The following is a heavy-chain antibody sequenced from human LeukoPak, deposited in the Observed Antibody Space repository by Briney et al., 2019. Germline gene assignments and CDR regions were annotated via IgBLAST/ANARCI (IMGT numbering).Heavy chain of an antibody. CDR2: ISSSSSYI. J-gene: IGHJ4*02. Sequence: PGGSLRLSCAASGFTFSSYAMSWVRQAPGKGLEWVSSISSSSSYIYYAGSVKGRFTISRDNAKNSLYLQMNSLRAEDTAVYYCAREDYGSRSGDYWGQGTLVTVSS. CDR1: GFTFSSYA. CDR3: AREDYGSRSGDY. D-gene: IGHD3-10*01. V-gene: IGHV3-21*01.